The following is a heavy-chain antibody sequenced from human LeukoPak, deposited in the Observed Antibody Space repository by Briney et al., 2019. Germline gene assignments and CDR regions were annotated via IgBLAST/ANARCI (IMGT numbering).Heavy chain of an antibody. D-gene: IGHD3-10*01. V-gene: IGHV3-20*04. CDR2: INWSGGST. CDR1: GFTFDDYG. J-gene: IGHJ4*02. CDR3: AASDGASYFDY. Sequence: GGSLRLSCAASGFTFDDYGLSWVRQAPGKGLEWVSGINWSGGSTGYADSVKGRFTISRDNAKNSLYLQMNSLRAEDTAVYYCAASDGASYFDYWGQGTLVTVS.